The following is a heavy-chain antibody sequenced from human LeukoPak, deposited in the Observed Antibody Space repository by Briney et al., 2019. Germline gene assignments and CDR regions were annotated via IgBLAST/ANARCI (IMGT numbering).Heavy chain of an antibody. CDR2: INHSGST. V-gene: IGHV4-34*01. D-gene: IGHD3-9*01. J-gene: IGHJ3*02. CDR3: ARDRGYDILTGYYAFAFDI. Sequence: SETLSLTCAVYGGSFSGYYWSWIRQPPGKGLEWIGEINHSGSTNYNPSLKSRVTISVDTSKNQFSLKLSSVTAADTAVYYCARDRGYDILTGYYAFAFDIWGQGTMVTVSS. CDR1: GGSFSGYY.